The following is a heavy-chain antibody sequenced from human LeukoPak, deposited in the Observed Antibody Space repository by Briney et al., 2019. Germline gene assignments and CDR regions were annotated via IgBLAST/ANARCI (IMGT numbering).Heavy chain of an antibody. V-gene: IGHV4-59*01. J-gene: IGHJ4*02. CDR2: IYYSGST. D-gene: IGHD5-24*01. Sequence: SETLSLTCIVSGGSISSYYWSWIRQPPGKGLEWIGYIYYSGSTNYNPSLKSRVTISVDTSKNQFSLKLSSVTAADTAVYYCARARDGYIFDYWGQGTLVTVSS. CDR3: ARARDGYIFDY. CDR1: GGSISSYY.